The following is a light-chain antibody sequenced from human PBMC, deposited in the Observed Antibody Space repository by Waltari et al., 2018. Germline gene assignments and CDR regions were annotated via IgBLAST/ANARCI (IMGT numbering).Light chain of an antibody. V-gene: IGKV3-15*01. J-gene: IGKJ1*01. Sequence: ETVWTQSPGILSVSPGERATLSCRASQSVTTNLAWYQQKPGLVPRLLIYDVSTRAAGVPARFSGSGSGTEFTLTISSLQSEDFAVYYCQQYHQRPPWTFGPGTKVEMK. CDR1: QSVTTN. CDR2: DVS. CDR3: QQYHQRPPWT.